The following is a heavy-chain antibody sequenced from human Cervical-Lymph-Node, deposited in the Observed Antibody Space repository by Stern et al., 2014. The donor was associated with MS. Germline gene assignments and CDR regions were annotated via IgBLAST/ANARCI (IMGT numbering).Heavy chain of an antibody. CDR1: GFTFSDYY. CDR2: ISGRDVTI. Sequence: VQVEECGGGLVKPGGSLRLFCAASGFTFSDYYMNWIRQGPGKGMEWISYISGRDVTIFYADSVKGRFTISRDNAKDSLYLQMNSLRAEDTALYYCARAVGSKDDFWGQGTLVTVSS. CDR3: ARAVGSKDDF. D-gene: IGHD3-10*01. V-gene: IGHV3-11*01. J-gene: IGHJ4*02.